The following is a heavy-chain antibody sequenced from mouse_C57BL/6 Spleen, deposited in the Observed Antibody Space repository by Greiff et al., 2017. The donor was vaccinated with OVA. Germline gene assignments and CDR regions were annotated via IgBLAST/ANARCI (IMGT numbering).Heavy chain of an antibody. CDR1: GFTFSNYW. CDR3: TVGTPFAY. V-gene: IGHV6-3*01. D-gene: IGHD2-14*01. J-gene: IGHJ3*01. Sequence: EVQRVESGGGLVQPGGSMKLSCVASGFTFSNYWMNWVRQSPEKGLEWVAQIRLKSDNYATHYAESVKGRFTISRDDSKSSVYLQMNNLRAEDTGIYYCTVGTPFAYWGQGTLVTVSA. CDR2: IRLKSDNYAT.